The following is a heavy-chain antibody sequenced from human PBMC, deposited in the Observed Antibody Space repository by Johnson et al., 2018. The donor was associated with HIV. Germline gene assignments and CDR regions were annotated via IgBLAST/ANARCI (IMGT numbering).Heavy chain of an antibody. J-gene: IGHJ3*02. CDR2: ISWNSGTI. Sequence: VQLVESGGGLVQPGRSLRLSCAASGFSFDDYAMHWVRQAPGKGLEWVSGISWNSGTIGYADSVKGRFTISRDNAKNSLYLQINSLRAEDTALYYCAKDSQKFLEWLDAFDIWGQGTMVTVSS. V-gene: IGHV3-9*01. CDR3: AKDSQKFLEWLDAFDI. D-gene: IGHD3-3*01. CDR1: GFSFDDYA.